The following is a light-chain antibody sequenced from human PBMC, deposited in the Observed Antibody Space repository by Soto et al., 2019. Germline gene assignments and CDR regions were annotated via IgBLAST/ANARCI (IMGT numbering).Light chain of an antibody. CDR3: QQRTNWPPA. Sequence: EIVLTQSPSSVSLSPGERATLSCRASQSVSNYLAWFQQKPGQAPRLLIYDASNRATGIPARFSGSGSGTDFTLTISSLEPEDFAIYYCQQRTNWPPAFGQGTRLEIK. CDR1: QSVSNY. J-gene: IGKJ5*01. V-gene: IGKV3-11*01. CDR2: DAS.